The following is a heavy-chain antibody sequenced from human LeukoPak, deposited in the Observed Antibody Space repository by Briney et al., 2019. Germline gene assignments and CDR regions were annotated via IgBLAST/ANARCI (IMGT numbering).Heavy chain of an antibody. CDR2: INPNSGAT. J-gene: IGHJ4*02. D-gene: IGHD2-21*01. CDR3: AREGAYCGSDCYSDY. Sequence: ASVNVSCKASGYTFSGHYMHWVRQAPGQGLEWMGWINPNSGATKYAQKFQGRVTMTRDTSISTAYMEVSRLRFDDTAVYYCAREGAYCGSDCYSDYWGQGTLVTVSS. V-gene: IGHV1-2*02. CDR1: GYTFSGHY.